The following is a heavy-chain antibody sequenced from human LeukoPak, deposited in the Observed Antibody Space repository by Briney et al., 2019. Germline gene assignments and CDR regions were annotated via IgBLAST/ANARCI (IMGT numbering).Heavy chain of an antibody. CDR3: ARVSHTAMVNYDFDY. Sequence: ASVKVSCKASGYTFTSYDINWVRQTTGQGLEWMGWMNPNSGNTGYAQKFQGRVTMTRNTSISTAYMELSSLRSEDTAVYYCARVSHTAMVNYDFDYWGQGTLVTVSS. CDR2: MNPNSGNT. CDR1: GYTFTSYD. V-gene: IGHV1-8*01. D-gene: IGHD5-18*01. J-gene: IGHJ4*02.